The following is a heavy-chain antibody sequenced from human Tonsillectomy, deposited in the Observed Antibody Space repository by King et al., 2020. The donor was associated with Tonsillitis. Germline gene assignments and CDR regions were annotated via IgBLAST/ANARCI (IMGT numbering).Heavy chain of an antibody. D-gene: IGHD6-13*01. CDR1: GYTFTRFY. V-gene: IGHV1-46*01. Sequence: VQLVESGAEVKKPGASVKVSCKASGYTFTRFYVHWVRQAPGQGLDWMGRINPSDGSASYALKFQGRVTMTRDTSTSKVYMELSSLRSDDTAVYYCSRGSIAADIDYWGQGALVTVSS. CDR3: SRGSIAADIDY. CDR2: INPSDGSA. J-gene: IGHJ4*02.